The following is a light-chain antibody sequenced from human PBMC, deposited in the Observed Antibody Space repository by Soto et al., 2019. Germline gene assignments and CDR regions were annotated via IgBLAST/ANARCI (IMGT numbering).Light chain of an antibody. V-gene: IGLV1-44*01. Sequence: QSVLTQPPSVSGTPGQRVTISCSGSTSNIGSNSVNLYQQLPGTAPKLLIYSDFYRPSGVPDRVSGSRSGTSASLAISGLQSEDEADYYCAAWDDSLIAVLFGGGTKLTVL. CDR2: SDF. J-gene: IGLJ2*01. CDR1: TSNIGSNS. CDR3: AAWDDSLIAVL.